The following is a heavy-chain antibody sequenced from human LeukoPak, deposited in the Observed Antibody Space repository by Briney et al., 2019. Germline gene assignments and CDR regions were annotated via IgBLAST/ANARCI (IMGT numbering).Heavy chain of an antibody. CDR3: ARLVGEIVATVIAWD. V-gene: IGHV5-51*01. CDR2: IYPGDSDT. D-gene: IGHD5-12*01. CDR1: GYSFTSYW. Sequence: GESLKISCKGSGYSFTSYWIGWVRQMPGKGLEWMGIIYPGDSDTRYSPSFQGQVTTSADKSISTAYLQWSSLKASDTAMYYCARLVGEIVATVIAWDWGWGTLVTVSS. J-gene: IGHJ4*02.